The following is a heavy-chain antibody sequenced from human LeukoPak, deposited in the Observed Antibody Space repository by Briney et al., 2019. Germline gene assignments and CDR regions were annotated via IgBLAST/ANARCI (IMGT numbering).Heavy chain of an antibody. Sequence: GGSLRLSCAVSGFTFSNFGINWVRQAPGKGLEWISYISSSTRTIYYVESVKGRFTISRDNAKNSVYLQMNSLRAEDTAVYYCAREYDSSGYSSYYGMDVWGQGTTVTVSS. V-gene: IGHV3-48*04. D-gene: IGHD3-22*01. CDR1: GFTFSNFG. CDR3: AREYDSSGYSSYYGMDV. CDR2: ISSSTRTI. J-gene: IGHJ6*02.